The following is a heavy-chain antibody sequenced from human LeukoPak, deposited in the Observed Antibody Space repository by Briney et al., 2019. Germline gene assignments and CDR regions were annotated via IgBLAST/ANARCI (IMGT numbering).Heavy chain of an antibody. J-gene: IGHJ6*03. CDR3: ARGEKQDYYYYMDV. D-gene: IGHD5-24*01. CDR2: ISSSSSTI. V-gene: IGHV3-48*01. CDR1: GFTFSSYS. Sequence: GGSLRLSCAASGFTFSSYSMNWVRQAPGKGLEWVSYISSSSSTIYYADSVKGRFTISRDNAKNSLYLQMNSLRAEDTAVYYCARGEKQDYYYYMDVWGKGTTVTVSS.